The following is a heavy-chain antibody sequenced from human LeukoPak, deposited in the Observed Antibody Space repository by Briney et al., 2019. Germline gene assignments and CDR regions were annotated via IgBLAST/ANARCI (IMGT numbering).Heavy chain of an antibody. CDR3: ARGGGYCSSTSCPIGGGMDV. CDR1: GYTFTSYG. J-gene: IGHJ6*04. Sequence: GASVKDSCKASGYTFTSYGISWVRQAPGQGLEWMGWISAYNGNTNYAQKLQGRVTMTTDTSTSTAYMELRSLRSDDTAVYYCARGGGYCSSTSCPIGGGMDVWGKGTTVTVSS. CDR2: ISAYNGNT. D-gene: IGHD2-2*01. V-gene: IGHV1-18*04.